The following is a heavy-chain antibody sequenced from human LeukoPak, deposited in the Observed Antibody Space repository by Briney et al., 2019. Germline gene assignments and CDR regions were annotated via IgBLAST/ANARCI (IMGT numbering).Heavy chain of an antibody. Sequence: KSSETLSLTCTVSGASISGSSHYFWGWIRQTPGKGLEWIGSIYYSGITYYTPSLKSRLTISVDTYRNQFSLKLSSVSAADTAVYFCARGLAAAYDYNWLDPWGQGILVTVSS. CDR2: IYYSGIT. J-gene: IGHJ5*02. V-gene: IGHV4-39*07. CDR3: ARGLAAAYDYNWLDP. CDR1: GASISGSSHYF. D-gene: IGHD5-12*01.